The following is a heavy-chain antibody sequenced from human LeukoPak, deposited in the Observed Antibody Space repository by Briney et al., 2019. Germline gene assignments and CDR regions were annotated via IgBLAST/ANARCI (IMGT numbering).Heavy chain of an antibody. CDR3: AKGDTTWELPHDY. D-gene: IGHD3-10*01. CDR2: IHYDGNNK. J-gene: IGHJ4*02. V-gene: IGHV3-30*02. Sequence: GGSLRLSCAASGFTFSSYDMNWVRQAPGKGLEWVTFIHYDGNNKYYVDSVKGRFTISRDKSKNTLYLQMNSLRAEDTAVYYCAKGDTTWELPHDYWGQGTLVTVSS. CDR1: GFTFSSYD.